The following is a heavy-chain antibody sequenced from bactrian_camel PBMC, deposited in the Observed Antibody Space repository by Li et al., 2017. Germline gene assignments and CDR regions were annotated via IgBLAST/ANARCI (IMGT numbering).Heavy chain of an antibody. Sequence: VQLVESGGGSALAGGAVRLSCAASGYTFNTYSWFRQAPGREREGVAAIDTGDGSTYYLNSVEGRFTISQEYPKKMVYLQMNSLKPEDSGMYYCAFVSTPKDRCTIGVNLPAVGQGTQVTVS. D-gene: IGHD1*01. CDR1: GYTFNTY. CDR2: IDTGDGST. J-gene: IGHJ4*01. V-gene: IGHV3S40*01.